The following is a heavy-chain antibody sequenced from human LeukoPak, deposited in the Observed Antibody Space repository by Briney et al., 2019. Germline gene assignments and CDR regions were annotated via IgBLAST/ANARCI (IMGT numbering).Heavy chain of an antibody. D-gene: IGHD3-10*01. V-gene: IGHV3-30*18. CDR2: ISYDGSNK. Sequence: PGGSLRLSCAASGFTFSSYGMHWVRQAPGKGLEWVAVISYDGSNKYYADSVKGRFTISRDNSKNALYLQMNSLRAEDTAVYYCAKDKTYYGSGSYYVGFIYYYYYGMDVWGQGTTVTVSS. J-gene: IGHJ6*02. CDR3: AKDKTYYGSGSYYVGFIYYYYYGMDV. CDR1: GFTFSSYG.